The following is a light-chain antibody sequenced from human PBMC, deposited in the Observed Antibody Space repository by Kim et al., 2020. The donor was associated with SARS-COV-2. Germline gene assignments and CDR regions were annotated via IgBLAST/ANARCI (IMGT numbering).Light chain of an antibody. J-gene: IGLJ1*01. Sequence: QSALTQPASVSGSPGQSITISCTGTSSDVGGYNYVSWYQQHPGKAPKLMIYDVSTRPSGVSNRFSGSKSGNTASLTISGLQAEDEADYYCTSYTSSSTYVFGTATKVTVL. CDR3: TSYTSSSTYV. V-gene: IGLV2-14*01. CDR1: SSDVGGYNY. CDR2: DVS.